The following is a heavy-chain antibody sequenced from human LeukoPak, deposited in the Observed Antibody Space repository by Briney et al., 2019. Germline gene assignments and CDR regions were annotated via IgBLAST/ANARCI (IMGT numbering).Heavy chain of an antibody. Sequence: ASVKVSCKASGYTFTSYDIYWVRQATGQGLKWMGWMNPNSGNTGYAQKFQGRVTMTRNTTTSTAYMELSSLRSEDTAVYYCARARRARQQLVPFLLWFDAWGQGTLVTVSS. CDR2: MNPNSGNT. D-gene: IGHD6-13*01. CDR3: ARARRARQQLVPFLLWFDA. CDR1: GYTFTSYD. J-gene: IGHJ5*02. V-gene: IGHV1-8*01.